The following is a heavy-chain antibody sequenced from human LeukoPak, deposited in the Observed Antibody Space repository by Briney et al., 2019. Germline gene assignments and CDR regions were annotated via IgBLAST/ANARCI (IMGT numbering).Heavy chain of an antibody. V-gene: IGHV4-59*08. D-gene: IGHD2-15*01. CDR3: ARLVGGYFDY. J-gene: IGHJ4*02. CDR1: GGSISSYY. CDR2: IYYSGST. Sequence: GSLSLTCTVSGGSISSYYWSWIRQPPGKGLEWIGYIYYSGSTNYNPSLKSRVTISVDTSKNQFSLKLSSVTAADTAVYYCARLVGGYFDYWGQGTLVTVSS.